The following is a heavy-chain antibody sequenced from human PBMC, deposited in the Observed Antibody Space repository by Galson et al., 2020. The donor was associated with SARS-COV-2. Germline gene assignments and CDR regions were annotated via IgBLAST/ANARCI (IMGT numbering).Heavy chain of an antibody. D-gene: IGHD2-15*01. J-gene: IGHJ4*02. CDR2: MYFSGST. V-gene: IGHV4-39*07. Sequence: ASETLSLTCTVSGASISSSSYHWGWIRQPPGKGLEWVGNMYFSGSTYYSPSLRSRVSVSVDTSKNQFSLNLRSVTATDTAVYYCATAGQQQCSGGSCYPKFDYWGQGTLVTASS. CDR1: GASISSSSYH. CDR3: ATAGQQQCSGGSCYPKFDY.